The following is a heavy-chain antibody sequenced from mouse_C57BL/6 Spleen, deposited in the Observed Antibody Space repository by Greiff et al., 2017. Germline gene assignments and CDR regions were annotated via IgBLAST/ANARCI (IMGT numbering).Heavy chain of an antibody. CDR1: GYTFTSYW. V-gene: IGHV1-50*01. J-gene: IGHJ4*01. CDR3: ARGFITTGVARAMDY. CDR2: IDPSASYT. Sequence: QVQLQQPGAELVKPGASVKLSCKASGYTFTSYWMQWVKQRPGQGLEWIGEIDPSASYTKYNQKFKGKATLTVDTSSSSAYMQLSSLTSEDSAVYYCARGFITTGVARAMDYWGQGTSVTVSS. D-gene: IGHD1-1*01.